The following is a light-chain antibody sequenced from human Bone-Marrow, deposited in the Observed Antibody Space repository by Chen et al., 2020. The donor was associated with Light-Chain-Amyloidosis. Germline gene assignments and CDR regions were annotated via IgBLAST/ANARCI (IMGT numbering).Light chain of an antibody. CDR3: QSYDSSLSGSV. J-gene: IGLJ3*02. CDR1: SANIGAGYY. V-gene: IGLV1-40*01. Sequence: QSVLTQPPSVSGAPAQRVTISCPGSSANIGAGYYVHWYQQLPGTAPKLLIYGNSNRPSGVPDRSSGSKAGTSASLAITGLQAEDEADYYCQSYDSSLSGSVFGGGTKLTVL. CDR2: GNS.